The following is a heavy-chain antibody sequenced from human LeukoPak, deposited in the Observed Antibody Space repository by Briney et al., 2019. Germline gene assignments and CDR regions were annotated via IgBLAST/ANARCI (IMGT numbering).Heavy chain of an antibody. V-gene: IGHV1-8*01. CDR2: MNPNSGNT. J-gene: IGHJ4*02. D-gene: IGHD2-15*01. CDR3: ARQSLDGGSCYDY. CDR1: GYSFSTFD. Sequence: ASVKVSCKASGYSFSTFDINWVRQAPGQGPEWMGWMNPNSGNTGYAQKFQSRVTLTRSTSMTTAYMELSSLRSEDTAVYYCARQSLDGGSCYDYWGQRTPVTISS.